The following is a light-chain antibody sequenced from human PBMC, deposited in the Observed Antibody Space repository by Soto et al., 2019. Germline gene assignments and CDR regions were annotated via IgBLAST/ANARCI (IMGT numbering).Light chain of an antibody. CDR2: DAS. J-gene: IGKJ4*01. CDR1: QSISSW. CDR3: QKYNSAPLT. V-gene: IGKV1-5*01. Sequence: DIPMTQSPSTLSASVGDRVTITCRASQSISSWLAWYQQKPGKAPKLLIYDASSLESGVPSRFSGSVSGTEFTLTISSLQPDDFATYYCQKYNSAPLTFGGGTKVEIK.